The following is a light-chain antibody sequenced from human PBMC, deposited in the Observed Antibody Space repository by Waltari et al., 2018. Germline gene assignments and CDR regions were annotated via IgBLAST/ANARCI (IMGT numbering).Light chain of an antibody. CDR1: HTFDSTF. CDR3: QHYESPYT. J-gene: IGKJ2*01. V-gene: IGKV3-20*01. Sequence: EMVLTQSPDTLALSPGERATLSCRASHTFDSTFLAWYQQKPGQAPRLLIHGASSRAADVPDRFSGGGSGTDFTLXXSRLEPEDFAVXYCQHYESPYTFGPGTKLEIK. CDR2: GAS.